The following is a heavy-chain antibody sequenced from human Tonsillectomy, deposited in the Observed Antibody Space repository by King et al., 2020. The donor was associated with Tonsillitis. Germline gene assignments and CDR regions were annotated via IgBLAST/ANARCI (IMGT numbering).Heavy chain of an antibody. D-gene: IGHD3-3*01. CDR1: GFTFSSYA. Sequence: VQLVESGGGLIQPGGSLRLSCAASGFTFSSYAMNWVRQAPGKGLEWVSGISGSGGGTYYADSVEGRFAISRDNSKNTLYLQMNSLRAEDTAVYYCAKDRDFWSPHGMDVWGQGTTVTVSS. J-gene: IGHJ6*02. CDR3: AKDRDFWSPHGMDV. CDR2: ISGSGGGT. V-gene: IGHV3-23*04.